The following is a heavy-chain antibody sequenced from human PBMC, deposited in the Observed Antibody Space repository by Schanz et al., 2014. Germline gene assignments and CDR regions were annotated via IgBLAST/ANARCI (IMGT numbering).Heavy chain of an antibody. Sequence: QVQLVQSGAEMKKPGASVKVSCKASGYTFTGYYMHWVRQAPGQGLEWMGRIIPILGIANYAQKFQGRVTITADKSTFTAYMELSSLRSEDTAVYYCASSGAGYSSSWDFDYWGQGTLVTVSS. CDR3: ASSGAGYSSSWDFDY. CDR1: GYTFTGYY. J-gene: IGHJ4*02. D-gene: IGHD6-13*01. CDR2: IIPILGIA. V-gene: IGHV1-69*09.